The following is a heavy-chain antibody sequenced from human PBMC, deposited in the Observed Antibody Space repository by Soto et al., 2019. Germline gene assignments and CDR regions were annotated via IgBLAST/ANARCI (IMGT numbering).Heavy chain of an antibody. CDR1: GFTFSSYA. Sequence: GESLKISCAASGFTFSSYAMTWVRQVPGKGLEWVSAISGTGDSTYYSDSVKGRFTISRDNSKNTLFLRINSLRAEDTALYYCAKDLTLTETRDAFEIWGQGTMVTVSS. J-gene: IGHJ3*02. D-gene: IGHD3-9*01. CDR2: ISGTGDST. CDR3: AKDLTLTETRDAFEI. V-gene: IGHV3-23*01.